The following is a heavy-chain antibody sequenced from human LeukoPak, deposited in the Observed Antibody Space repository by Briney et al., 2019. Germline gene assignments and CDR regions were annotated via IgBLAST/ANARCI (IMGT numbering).Heavy chain of an antibody. CDR3: ASTPIGLKWLLPIYYYYGMDV. CDR2: ISYDGSNK. D-gene: IGHD3-22*01. Sequence: GGSLRLSYAASGFTFSSYGMHWVRQAPGKGLEWVAVISYDGSNKYYADSVKGRFTISRDNSKNTLYLQMNSLRAEDTAVYYCASTPIGLKWLLPIYYYYGMDVWGQGTTVTVSS. J-gene: IGHJ6*02. V-gene: IGHV3-30-3*01. CDR1: GFTFSSYG.